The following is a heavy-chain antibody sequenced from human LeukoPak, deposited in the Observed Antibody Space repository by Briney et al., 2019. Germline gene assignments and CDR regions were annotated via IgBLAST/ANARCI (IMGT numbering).Heavy chain of an antibody. V-gene: IGHV3-30*02. Sequence: GGSLRLSCAASGFTSRTYGMHWFRQTPSKGLEWVAFTQSDEGYINYADSVKGRFIISRDNSENTLYLQMNSLRVEDTAIYYCTTEPRWFDFWGQGTLVTVSS. CDR3: TTEPRWFDF. CDR1: GFTSRTYG. CDR2: TQSDEGYI. J-gene: IGHJ4*02.